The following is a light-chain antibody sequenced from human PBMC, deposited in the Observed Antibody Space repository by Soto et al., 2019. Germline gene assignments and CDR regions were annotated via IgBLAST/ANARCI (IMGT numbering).Light chain of an antibody. CDR2: GAS. Sequence: EIVLTQSPGTLSLSPGERATLSCRASQSVSDSFIAWYQQRPGQAPRLLIYGASQRATGIPDRFSGSGSGTHFTLTINRLEPEDFAVYYCQHYKAFGGGTKGDIK. V-gene: IGKV3-20*01. J-gene: IGKJ4*01. CDR1: QSVSDSF. CDR3: QHYKA.